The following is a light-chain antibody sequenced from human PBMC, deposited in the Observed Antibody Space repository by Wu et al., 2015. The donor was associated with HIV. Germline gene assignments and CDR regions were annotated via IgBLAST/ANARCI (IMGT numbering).Light chain of an antibody. CDR3: QHYDNWRLT. CDR2: GAS. V-gene: IGKV3-15*01. Sequence: EIVMTQSPATLSVSPGERATLSCRASQSVSSNLAWYQQKPGQGPRLLIYGASTRATGIPARFSGSGSGTEFTLTISSLLSEDFAVYYCQHYDNWRLTFGKGPRWNSN. J-gene: IGKJ1*01. CDR1: QSVSSN.